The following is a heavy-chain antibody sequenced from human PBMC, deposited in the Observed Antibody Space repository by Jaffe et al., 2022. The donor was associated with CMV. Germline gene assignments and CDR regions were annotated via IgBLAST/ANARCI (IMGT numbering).Heavy chain of an antibody. CDR3: ARVDTAMGGYYFDY. J-gene: IGHJ4*02. D-gene: IGHD5-18*01. CDR2: IWYDGSNK. V-gene: IGHV3-33*01. Sequence: QVQLVESGGGVVQPGRSLRLSCAASGFTFSSYGMHWVRQAPGKGLEWVAVIWYDGSNKYYADSVKGRFTISRDNSKNTLYLQMNSLRAEDTAVYYCARVDTAMGGYYFDYWGQGTLVTVSS. CDR1: GFTFSSYG.